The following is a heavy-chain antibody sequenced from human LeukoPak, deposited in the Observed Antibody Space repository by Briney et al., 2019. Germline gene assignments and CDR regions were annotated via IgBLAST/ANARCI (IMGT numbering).Heavy chain of an antibody. CDR3: AHRGYYYDSSGYYSNWFDP. CDR2: IYWDDDK. D-gene: IGHD3-22*01. J-gene: IGHJ5*02. V-gene: IGHV2-5*02. Sequence: SGPTLVNPTQTLTLTCTFSGFSLSTRGVGVGWIRQPPGKALEWLALIYWDDDKRYSPSLKSRLTITKDTSKNQVVLTMTNMDPVDTATYYCAHRGYYYDSSGYYSNWFDPWGQGTLVTVSS. CDR1: GFSLSTRGVG.